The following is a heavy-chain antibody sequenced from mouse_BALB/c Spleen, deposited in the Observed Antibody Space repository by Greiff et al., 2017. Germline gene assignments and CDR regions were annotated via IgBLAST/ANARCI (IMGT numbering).Heavy chain of an antibody. J-gene: IGHJ2*01. D-gene: IGHD4-1*01. V-gene: IGHV1-77*01. Sequence: QVQLQQSGAELARPGASVKLSCKASGYTFTDYYINWVKQRTGQGLEWIGEIYPGSGNTYYNEKFKGKATLTADKSSSTAYMQLSSLTSEDSAVYFCATNWDYWGQGTTLTVSS. CDR3: ATNWDY. CDR2: IYPGSGNT. CDR1: GYTFTDYY.